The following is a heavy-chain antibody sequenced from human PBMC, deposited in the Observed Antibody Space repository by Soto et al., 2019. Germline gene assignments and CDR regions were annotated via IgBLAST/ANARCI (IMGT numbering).Heavy chain of an antibody. D-gene: IGHD5-12*01. CDR1: GGSFSAYY. Sequence: QVQLQQWGAGLLKPSETLSLTCAVYGGSFSAYYWSWIRQPPGKGLEWIGEINHSGSTTYNPHLQSRVTISVDRSKNPFSMKLSSVTAADTALYYCARGVGYAGVDYWGQGTLVTVSS. J-gene: IGHJ4*02. CDR3: ARGVGYAGVDY. V-gene: IGHV4-34*01. CDR2: INHSGST.